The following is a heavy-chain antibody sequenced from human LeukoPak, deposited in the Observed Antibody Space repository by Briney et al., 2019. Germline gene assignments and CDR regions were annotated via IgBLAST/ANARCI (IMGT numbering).Heavy chain of an antibody. D-gene: IGHD1-26*01. V-gene: IGHV1-24*01. CDR2: FDPEDGET. J-gene: IGHJ3*02. Sequence: ASVKVSCKVSGYTLTELSMHWVRRAPGKGHEWMGGFDPEDGETIYAQKFQGRVTMTEDTSTDTAYMELSSLRSEDTAVYYCATGRLSGSYAIDAFDIWGQGTMVTVSS. CDR1: GYTLTELS. CDR3: ATGRLSGSYAIDAFDI.